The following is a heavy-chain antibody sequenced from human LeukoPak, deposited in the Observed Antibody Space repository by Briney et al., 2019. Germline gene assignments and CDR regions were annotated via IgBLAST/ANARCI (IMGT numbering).Heavy chain of an antibody. D-gene: IGHD3-16*01. J-gene: IGHJ4*02. CDR1: GGSFSSYY. Sequence: PSETLSLTCGVHGGSFSSYYWSWIRQPPGKGLEWIGEINHSGRINHNPSLKSRVTISVDTSKNQYSLKLNSVTAADTAVYYCARVHGNYASPLDLWGQGTLVTVSS. CDR3: ARVHGNYASPLDL. V-gene: IGHV4-34*01. CDR2: INHSGRI.